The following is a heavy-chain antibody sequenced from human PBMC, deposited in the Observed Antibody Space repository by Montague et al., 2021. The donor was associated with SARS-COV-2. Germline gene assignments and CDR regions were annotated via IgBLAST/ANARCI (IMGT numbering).Heavy chain of an antibody. CDR3: ARVGRQQLVRLSGMDV. J-gene: IGHJ6*02. CDR1: GGSISSGGYY. V-gene: IGHV4-39*07. Sequence: SETLSHTCTVSGGSISSGGYYLSWIRQPPGKGLEWIGSIYYSGSTYYNPSLKSRVTISVDTSKNQFSLKLSSVTAADTAVYYCARVGRQQLVRLSGMDVWGQGTTVTVSS. CDR2: IYYSGST. D-gene: IGHD6-13*01.